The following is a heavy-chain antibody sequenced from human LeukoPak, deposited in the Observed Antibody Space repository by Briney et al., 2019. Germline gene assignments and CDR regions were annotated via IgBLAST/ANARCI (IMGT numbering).Heavy chain of an antibody. V-gene: IGHV1-8*01. CDR2: MNPNSGNT. CDR1: GYTFTSYD. Sequence: ASVNVSCTASGYTFTSYDINWARQATGQGLEWMGWMNPNSGNTGYAQKFQGRVTMTRNTSISTAYMELSSLRSEDTAVYYCARAQATDFDYWGQGTLVTVSS. J-gene: IGHJ4*02. CDR3: ARAQATDFDY. D-gene: IGHD5-12*01.